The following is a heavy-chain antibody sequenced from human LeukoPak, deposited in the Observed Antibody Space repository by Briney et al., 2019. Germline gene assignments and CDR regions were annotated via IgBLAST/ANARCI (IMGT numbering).Heavy chain of an antibody. CDR1: AFTFSAYS. CDR3: ARDYKYAFDN. V-gene: IGHV3-48*01. D-gene: IGHD5-24*01. J-gene: IGHJ4*02. Sequence: GESLTLSCAVSAFTFSAYSMNWVRQPPGKGLEWISYIGISSGNTKYADSVKGRFTISRDKAKNSLYLQMNSLRVEDTAVYYCARDYKYAFDNWGQGTLVTVSS. CDR2: IGISSGNT.